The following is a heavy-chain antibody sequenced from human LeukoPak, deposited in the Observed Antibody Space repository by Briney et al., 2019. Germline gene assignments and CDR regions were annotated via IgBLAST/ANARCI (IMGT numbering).Heavy chain of an antibody. J-gene: IGHJ4*02. CDR2: INPNSGGT. D-gene: IGHD1-26*01. CDR3: ARDRRMGIVGATIVDY. CDR1: GYTFTGYY. Sequence: ASVNVSCKASGYTFTGYYMHWVRQPPGQGLEWMGWINPNSGGTNYAQKFQGRVTMTRDTSISTAYMELSRLRSDDTAVYYCARDRRMGIVGATIVDYWGQGTLVTVSS. V-gene: IGHV1-2*02.